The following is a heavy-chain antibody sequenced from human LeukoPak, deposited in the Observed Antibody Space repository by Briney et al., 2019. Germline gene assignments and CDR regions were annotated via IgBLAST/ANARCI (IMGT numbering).Heavy chain of an antibody. CDR1: GFTFSTHA. CDR3: AKEPPERRVRGAILRYFDY. D-gene: IGHD3-10*01. Sequence: GGSLRLSCVVSGFTFSTHAMTWVRQAPGKGLERVSDISGPGGTTYYAASVKGRFTISRDNSKNTLYLQMNSLRAEDTAVYYCAKEPPERRVRGAILRYFDYWGQGTLVTVSS. J-gene: IGHJ4*02. CDR2: ISGPGGTT. V-gene: IGHV3-23*01.